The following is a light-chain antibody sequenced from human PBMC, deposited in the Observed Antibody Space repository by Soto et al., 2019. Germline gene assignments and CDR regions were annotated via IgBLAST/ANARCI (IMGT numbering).Light chain of an antibody. J-gene: IGKJ4*01. V-gene: IGKV3-11*01. CDR1: QSVSSY. CDR3: QQRSNWPPLT. CDR2: DAS. Sequence: EIVLAQSPATLSLSPGERATLSCRASQSVSSYLAWYQQKPGQAPRLLIYDASNRATGIPARFSGSGSGTDVTLTISSLEPEELAVYYCQQRSNWPPLTFGGGTKLEIK.